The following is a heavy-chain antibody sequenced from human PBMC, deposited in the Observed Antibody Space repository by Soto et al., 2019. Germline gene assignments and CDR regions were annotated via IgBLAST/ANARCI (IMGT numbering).Heavy chain of an antibody. CDR1: GFTFSSYW. Sequence: EVQLVESGGGLVQPGGSLRLSCAASGFTFSSYWMHWVRQAPGKGLVWVSRINSDGSSTSYADSVKGRFTISRDNAKNTLYLQMTSVRAEEALVYYCPRGQKTNFDYWGQGTPVTVPS. D-gene: IGHD1-7*01. CDR2: INSDGSST. V-gene: IGHV3-74*01. J-gene: IGHJ4*02. CDR3: PRGQKTNFDY.